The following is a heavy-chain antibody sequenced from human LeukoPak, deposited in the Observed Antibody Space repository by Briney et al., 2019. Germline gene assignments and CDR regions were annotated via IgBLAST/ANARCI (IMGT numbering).Heavy chain of an antibody. D-gene: IGHD5-18*01. CDR3: ARLGYSYGYSPGY. CDR1: GYTLTSYD. J-gene: IGHJ4*02. CDR2: MNPNSGNT. V-gene: IGHV1-8*01. Sequence: ASVKVSCKASGYTLTSYDINWVRQATGQGLEWMGWMNPNSGNTGYTQKFQGRVTMTRNTFISTAYMELSSLRSEDTAVYYCARLGYSYGYSPGYWGQGTLVTVSS.